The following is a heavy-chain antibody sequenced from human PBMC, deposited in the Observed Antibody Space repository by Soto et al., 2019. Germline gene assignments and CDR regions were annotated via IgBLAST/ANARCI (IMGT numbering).Heavy chain of an antibody. D-gene: IGHD3-3*01. CDR1: GFTFSNAW. V-gene: IGHV3-15*01. Sequence: GGSLRLSCAASGFTFSNAWMSWVRQAPGKGLEWVGRIKSKTDGGTTDYAAPVKGRFTISRDDSKNTLYLQMNSLKTEDTAVYYCTTAGLSSRYYDFWSGTQYYFDYWGQGTLVTVSS. CDR3: TTAGLSSRYYDFWSGTQYYFDY. CDR2: IKSKTDGGTT. J-gene: IGHJ4*02.